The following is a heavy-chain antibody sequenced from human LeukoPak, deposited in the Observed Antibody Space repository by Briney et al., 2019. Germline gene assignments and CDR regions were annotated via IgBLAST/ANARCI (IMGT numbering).Heavy chain of an antibody. V-gene: IGHV1-46*01. CDR3: ARDSGRFYYYYYMDV. Sequence: ASVKVSCKASGYTFTSYYMHWVRQAPGQGLEWMGIINPSGGSTSYAQKFQGRVTMTRDTSTSTVYMELSSLRSEDTAVYYCARDSGRFYYYYYMDVWGKGTTVTVSS. D-gene: IGHD1-26*01. CDR2: INPSGGST. J-gene: IGHJ6*03. CDR1: GYTFTSYY.